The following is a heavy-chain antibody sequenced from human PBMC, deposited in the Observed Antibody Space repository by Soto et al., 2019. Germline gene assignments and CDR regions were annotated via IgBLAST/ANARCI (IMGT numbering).Heavy chain of an antibody. CDR1: GFIVEHFG. CDR2: ISGSGFKK. CDR3: AKNQGVELVPLATVDWFDP. Sequence: AGSLGLCWAASGFIVEHFGVSWVRQTPGKGLEWISSISGSGFKKYYADSVKGRFTISRDNSKSTVYLELNNLSAEDTAVYHCAKNQGVELVPLATVDWFDPWGQGSVVTVSS. D-gene: IGHD1-26*01. J-gene: IGHJ5*02. V-gene: IGHV3-23*01.